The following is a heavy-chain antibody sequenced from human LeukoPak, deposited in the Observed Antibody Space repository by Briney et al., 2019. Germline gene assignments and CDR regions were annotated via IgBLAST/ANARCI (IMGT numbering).Heavy chain of an antibody. CDR1: GFTFSSYE. V-gene: IGHV3-7*01. J-gene: IGHJ6*03. D-gene: IGHD3-16*02. CDR3: ARGIVGLRLGELSLYYYYYMDV. Sequence: GGSLRLSCAASGFTFSSYEMNWVRQAPGKGLEWVANIKQDGSEKYYVDSVKGRFTISRDNAKNSLYLQMNSLRAEDTAVYYCARGIVGLRLGELSLYYYYYMDVWGKGTTVTISS. CDR2: IKQDGSEK.